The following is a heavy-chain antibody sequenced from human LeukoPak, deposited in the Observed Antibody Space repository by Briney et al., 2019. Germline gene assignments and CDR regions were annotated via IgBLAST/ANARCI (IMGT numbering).Heavy chain of an antibody. CDR2: MNPNSGNR. J-gene: IGHJ5*02. V-gene: IGHV1-8*01. CDR1: GYTFTTYD. CDR3: ARGRGSGHKENWFDP. D-gene: IGHD6-19*01. Sequence: GASVKVSCKASGYTFTTYDINWVRQATGQGLEWMGWMNPNSGNRGYAQKFQGRVTMTRNTSISTAYMELSSLRSEDTAVYYCARGRGSGHKENWFDPWGQGTLVTVSP.